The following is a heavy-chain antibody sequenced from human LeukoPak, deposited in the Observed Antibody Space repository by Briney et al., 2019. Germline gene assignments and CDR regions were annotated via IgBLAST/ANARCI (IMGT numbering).Heavy chain of an antibody. CDR2: IKQDGSEK. V-gene: IGHV3-7*03. J-gene: IGHJ4*02. D-gene: IGHD1-26*01. CDR3: ARMKYSGSYARLDY. CDR1: GFTFSSYW. Sequence: EGSLRLSCAASGFTFSSYWMSWVRQAPGKGLEWVANIKQDGSEKYYVDSVKGRFTISRDNAKNSLYLQMNSLRAEDTAVYYCARMKYSGSYARLDYWGQETLVTVSS.